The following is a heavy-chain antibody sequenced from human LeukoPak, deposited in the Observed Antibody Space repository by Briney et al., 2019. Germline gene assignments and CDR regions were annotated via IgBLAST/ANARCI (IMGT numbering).Heavy chain of an antibody. V-gene: IGHV3-30*03. CDR2: ISYDGSNK. CDR3: AREFSHYYDSSGYRW. D-gene: IGHD3-22*01. CDR1: GFTFSNFG. J-gene: IGHJ4*02. Sequence: GGSLRLSCAASGFTFSNFGMHWVRQAPGKGLEWVAVISYDGSNKYYADSVKGRVTISRDNAKNSLYLQMNSLRAEDTAVYYCAREFSHYYDSSGYRWWGQGTLVTVSS.